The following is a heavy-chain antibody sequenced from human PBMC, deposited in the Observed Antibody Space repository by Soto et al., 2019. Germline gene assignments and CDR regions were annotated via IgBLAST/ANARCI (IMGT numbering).Heavy chain of an antibody. V-gene: IGHV3-23*01. CDR3: AKVHPSYYDFWSGYQPVDY. D-gene: IGHD3-3*01. J-gene: IGHJ4*02. CDR2: ISGSGGST. Sequence: EVQLLESGGGLVQPGGSLRLSCAASRFTFSSYAMSWVRQAPGKGLEWVSAISGSGGSTYYADSVKGRFTISRDNSKNTLYLQMNSLRAEDTAVYYCAKVHPSYYDFWSGYQPVDYWGQGTLVTVSS. CDR1: RFTFSSYA.